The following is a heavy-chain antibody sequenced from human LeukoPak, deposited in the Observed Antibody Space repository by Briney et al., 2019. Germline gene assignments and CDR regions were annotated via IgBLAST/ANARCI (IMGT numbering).Heavy chain of an antibody. CDR2: VMAIFGGV. D-gene: IGHD3-22*01. Sequence: SVKVSCKAPRGTFDSYGISWVRQAPGQGLEWMGGVMAIFGGVKYGQKFQGRATITTDASTSTAYMELRSLTSEDTGIYYCARGELGDRSGYSFFDYWGQGTLVTVSS. J-gene: IGHJ4*02. V-gene: IGHV1-69*05. CDR1: RGTFDSYG. CDR3: ARGELGDRSGYSFFDY.